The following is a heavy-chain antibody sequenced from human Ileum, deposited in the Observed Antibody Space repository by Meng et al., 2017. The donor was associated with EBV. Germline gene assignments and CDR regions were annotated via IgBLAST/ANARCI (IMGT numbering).Heavy chain of an antibody. V-gene: IGHV4-61*01. CDR2: IHYTGSC. CDR3: ARDRGGYNVIDY. Sequence: HASGPGLVRPSVPLSLTCPVSGGSVSSGSYCWSWRRQSAGKGLECIGYIHYTGSCNYNPSLEGRVVISVYASKNQFSLRLSSVTAADTAVYYCARDRGGYNVIDYWGQGTLVTVSS. D-gene: IGHD5-24*01. J-gene: IGHJ4*02. CDR1: GGSVSSGSYC.